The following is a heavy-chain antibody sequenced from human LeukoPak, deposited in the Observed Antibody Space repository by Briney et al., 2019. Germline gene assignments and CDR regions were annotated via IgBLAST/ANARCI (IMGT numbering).Heavy chain of an antibody. Sequence: GGSLRLSCAASGFTFSSYSMNWVRQTPGKGLEWVSSISSSSSYIYYADSVKGRFTISRDNAKNSLYLQMNSLRAEDTAVYYCARRAYCYDSSGYYADYWGQGTLVTVSS. CDR2: ISSSSSYI. D-gene: IGHD3-22*01. V-gene: IGHV3-21*01. J-gene: IGHJ4*02. CDR1: GFTFSSYS. CDR3: ARRAYCYDSSGYYADY.